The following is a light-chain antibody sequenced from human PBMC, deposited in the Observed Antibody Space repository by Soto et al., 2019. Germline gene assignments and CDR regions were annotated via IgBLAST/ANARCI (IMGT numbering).Light chain of an antibody. Sequence: DIQMTQSPSSLSASVGDRVTITCRESQGISTYLIWYQQRQGKAPKLPMYAASNLVSGVPSRFSGSGSGTEFTLTISSLQPDDFATYYCQQSYRTPYTFGQGTKLRTK. CDR1: QGISTY. V-gene: IGKV1-39*01. CDR3: QQSYRTPYT. J-gene: IGKJ2*01. CDR2: AAS.